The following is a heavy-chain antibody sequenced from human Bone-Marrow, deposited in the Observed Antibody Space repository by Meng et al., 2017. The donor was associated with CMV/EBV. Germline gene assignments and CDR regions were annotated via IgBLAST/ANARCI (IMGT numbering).Heavy chain of an antibody. Sequence: GESLKISCEGSGYSFSSYWIGWVRQMPGKGLEWMGSFYPGDSNIRYGPSFQGQVTISADKSINTAYLQWSSLKASDTAIYCCARYYYGSGTAYWFDPWGQGTLVTVSS. D-gene: IGHD3-10*01. CDR2: FYPGDSNI. CDR1: GYSFSSYW. J-gene: IGHJ5*02. V-gene: IGHV5-51*01. CDR3: ARYYYGSGTAYWFDP.